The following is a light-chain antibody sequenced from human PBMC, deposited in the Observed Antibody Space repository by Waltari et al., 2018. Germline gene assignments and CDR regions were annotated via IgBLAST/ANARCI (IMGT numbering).Light chain of an antibody. J-gene: IGLJ3*02. CDR3: AAWDNSLSAWV. V-gene: IGLV1-47*01. CDR2: NND. Sequence: QPVLTLPPSASGTPGQAVSISCSGSRSQLGRNYVYWYQQLPGTAPKLLIYNNDQRPSEVPHRFFGSKSDTSASLVISGLRSEDEGHYNCAAWDNSLSAWVFGGGTKLT. CDR1: RSQLGRNY.